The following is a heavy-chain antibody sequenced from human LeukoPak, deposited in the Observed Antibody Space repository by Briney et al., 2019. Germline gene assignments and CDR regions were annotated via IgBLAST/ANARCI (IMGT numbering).Heavy chain of an antibody. CDR2: FDPEDGET. Sequence: GASVKVSCKVSGYTLTELSMHWVRQAPGKGLEWMGRFDPEDGETIYAQKFQGRVTMTADTSTDTVYMELSSLRSEDTAVYYCAVPYSSGWYGSREYFQHWGQGTLVTVSS. CDR3: AVPYSSGWYGSREYFQH. D-gene: IGHD6-19*01. CDR1: GYTLTELS. J-gene: IGHJ1*01. V-gene: IGHV1-24*01.